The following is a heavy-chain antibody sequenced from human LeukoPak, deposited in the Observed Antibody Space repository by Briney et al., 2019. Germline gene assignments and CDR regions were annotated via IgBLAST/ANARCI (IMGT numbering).Heavy chain of an antibody. CDR1: VYTFTSYY. J-gene: IGHJ6*02. CDR3: ARDRQCSSTSCYSYGMDV. V-gene: IGHV1-18*04. CDR2: ISAYNGNT. Sequence: ASVKVSFKASVYTFTSYYMHWVRQAPGQALEWMGWISAYNGNTNYAQKLQGRVTMTTDTSTSTAYMELRSLRSDDTAVYYCARDRQCSSTSCYSYGMDVWGQATTVSVSS. D-gene: IGHD2-2*02.